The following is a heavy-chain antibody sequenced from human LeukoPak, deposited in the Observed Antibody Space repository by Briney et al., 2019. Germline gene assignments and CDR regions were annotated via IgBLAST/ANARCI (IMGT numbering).Heavy chain of an antibody. D-gene: IGHD3-22*01. CDR3: ARDGRPYYYDSSGYPPKTNSFDY. Sequence: ASVKVSCKASGYTFTNYGISWVRQAPGQGLEWMGWISAYNGNTNYAQKLQGRVTMTTDTSTSTAYMELRSLRSDDTAVYYCARDGRPYYYDSSGYPPKTNSFDYWGQGTLVTVSS. CDR2: ISAYNGNT. J-gene: IGHJ4*02. CDR1: GYTFTNYG. V-gene: IGHV1-18*01.